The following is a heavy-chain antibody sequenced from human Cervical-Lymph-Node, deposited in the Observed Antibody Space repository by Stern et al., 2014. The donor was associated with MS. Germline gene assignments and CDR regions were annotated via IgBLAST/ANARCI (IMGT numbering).Heavy chain of an antibody. D-gene: IGHD1-20*01. CDR3: AKVKSYNWNRYGMDV. V-gene: IGHV3-30*18. CDR1: GFTFSTYG. J-gene: IGHJ6*02. Sequence: VQLVESGGGVVQPGRSLRLACAASGFTFSTYGMHWVRQAPGKGLEWVAVISYDGSNKYHADSVKGRFHISRDNSKNTLYLQMNSLRADDTATYYCAKVKSYNWNRYGMDVWGQGTTVTVSS. CDR2: ISYDGSNK.